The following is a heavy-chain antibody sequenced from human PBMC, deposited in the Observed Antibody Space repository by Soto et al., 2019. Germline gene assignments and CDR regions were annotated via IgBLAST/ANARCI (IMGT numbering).Heavy chain of an antibody. Sequence: SETLSLTCTVSGGSISSGDYYWSWIRQPPGKGLEWIGYIYYSGSTYYNPSLKSRVTISVDTSTSTVYMELSSLRSEDTAVYYCARVQTYSSSWYHFDYWGQGTLVTVSS. V-gene: IGHV4-30-4*02. CDR2: IYYSGST. J-gene: IGHJ4*02. D-gene: IGHD6-19*01. CDR3: ARVQTYSSSWYHFDY. CDR1: GGSISSGDYY.